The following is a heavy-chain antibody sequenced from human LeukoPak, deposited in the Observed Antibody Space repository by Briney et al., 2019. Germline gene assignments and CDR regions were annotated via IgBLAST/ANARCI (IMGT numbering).Heavy chain of an antibody. CDR3: ATIWLLNYYYYYYMDV. CDR1: GGTFSSDA. V-gene: IGHV1-69*13. CDR2: IIPIFGTA. D-gene: IGHD5-24*01. Sequence: SVKVSCKASGGTFSSDAISWVRQAPGQGLEWMGGIIPIFGTANYAQKFQGRVTITADESTSTAYMELSSLRSEDTAVYYCATIWLLNYYYYYYMDVWGKGTTVTVSS. J-gene: IGHJ6*03.